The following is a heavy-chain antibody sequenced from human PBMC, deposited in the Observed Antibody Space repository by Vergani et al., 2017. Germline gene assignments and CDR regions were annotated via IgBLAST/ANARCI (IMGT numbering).Heavy chain of an antibody. CDR1: GFTFSTYA. Sequence: EVQLLESGGGLVQPGGSLRLSCAASGFTFSTYAMTWVRQAPGKGLEWVSTISSSGGSTYYADSVKGRFTISRDNSKNTLYLQMNSLRAEDTAVYYCAKDSQLFDYWGQGTLVTVSS. CDR3: AKDSQLFDY. V-gene: IGHV3-23*01. D-gene: IGHD6-13*01. CDR2: ISSSGGST. J-gene: IGHJ4*02.